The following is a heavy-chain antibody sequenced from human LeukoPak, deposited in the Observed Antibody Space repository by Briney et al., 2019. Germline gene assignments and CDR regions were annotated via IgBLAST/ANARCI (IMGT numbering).Heavy chain of an antibody. J-gene: IGHJ4*02. CDR1: GGSVSTSHYY. D-gene: IGHD2-2*02. Sequence: PSETLSLTCTVSGGSVSTSHYYWGWIRQPPGKGLEWIGYIYYSGRTYYNPSLNSRVTISVDTSKNEFSLKLSSVTAADTAVYYCARSWAPGYCSSTTCYNFDYWGQGTLVTVSS. CDR3: ARSWAPGYCSSTTCYNFDY. CDR2: IYYSGRT. V-gene: IGHV4-39*01.